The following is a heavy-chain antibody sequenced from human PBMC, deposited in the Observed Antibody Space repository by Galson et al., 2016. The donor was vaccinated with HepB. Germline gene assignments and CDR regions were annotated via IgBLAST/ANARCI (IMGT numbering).Heavy chain of an antibody. Sequence: SLRLSCAASGFTISNYVMTWFRQAPGKGLEWVGHIQNKNYGGTAVYAAPAKGRFTISRDDSTHTVYLQMSDLKTEDTAVYYCVGAFLGYWGQGALVTVSA. J-gene: IGHJ4*02. D-gene: IGHD3-3*01. V-gene: IGHV3-15*01. CDR1: GFTISNYV. CDR2: IQNKNYGGTA. CDR3: VGAFLGY.